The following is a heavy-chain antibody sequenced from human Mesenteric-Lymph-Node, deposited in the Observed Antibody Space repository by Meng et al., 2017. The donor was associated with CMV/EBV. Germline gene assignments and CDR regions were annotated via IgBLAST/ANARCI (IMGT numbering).Heavy chain of an antibody. Sequence: SETLSLTCTVSGGSISSSSYYWGWIRQPPGKGLEWIGSIYYSGSTNYNPSLKSRVTISVDTSKNQFSLKLSSVTAADTAVYYCARAKAAAVSNWGQGTLVTVSS. J-gene: IGHJ4*02. CDR1: GGSISSSSYY. D-gene: IGHD6-13*01. CDR2: IYYSGST. CDR3: ARAKAAAVSN. V-gene: IGHV4-39*07.